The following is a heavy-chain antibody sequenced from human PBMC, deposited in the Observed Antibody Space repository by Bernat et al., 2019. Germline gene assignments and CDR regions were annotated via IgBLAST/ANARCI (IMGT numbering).Heavy chain of an antibody. D-gene: IGHD2-15*01. CDR1: GGSISSYY. J-gene: IGHJ4*02. V-gene: IGHV4-59*01. Sequence: QVQLQEPGPGLVKPSETLSLTCTVSGGSISSYYWSWIRQPPGKGLEWIGYIYYSGSTNYNPSLKSRVTISVDTSKNQFSLKLSSVTAADTAVYYCARVHKGYCSGGSCYYFDYWGQGTLVTVSS. CDR2: IYYSGST. CDR3: ARVHKGYCSGGSCYYFDY.